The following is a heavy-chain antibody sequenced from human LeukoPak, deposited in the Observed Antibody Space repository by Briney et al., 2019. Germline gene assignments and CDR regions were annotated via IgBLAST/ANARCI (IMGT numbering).Heavy chain of an antibody. CDR3: ARGDYYYDSSGYLLLRSSSGYYMDV. D-gene: IGHD3-22*01. Sequence: GASVKVSCKASGYTFTSYGISWVRQAPGQGLEWMGWISTYNGNTNYAQKLQGRVTMTTDTSTSTAYMELRSLRSDDTAVYYCARGDYYYDSSGYLLLRSSSGYYMDVWGKGNTVTVSS. CDR1: GYTFTSYG. J-gene: IGHJ6*03. V-gene: IGHV1-18*01. CDR2: ISTYNGNT.